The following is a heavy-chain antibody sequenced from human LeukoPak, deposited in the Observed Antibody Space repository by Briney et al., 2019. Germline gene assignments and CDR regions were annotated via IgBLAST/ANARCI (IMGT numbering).Heavy chain of an antibody. Sequence: GGSLRLSCAASGFSFSSFWMSWVRQAPGKGLEWVANIKQDGSEKYYVDSVKGRFTISRDNAQNSLYLQMNSLRAEDTAVYYCVRDLAGPPQEAFDIWGQGTVVTVSS. CDR1: GFSFSSFW. CDR3: VRDLAGPPQEAFDI. V-gene: IGHV3-7*01. J-gene: IGHJ3*02. CDR2: IKQDGSEK.